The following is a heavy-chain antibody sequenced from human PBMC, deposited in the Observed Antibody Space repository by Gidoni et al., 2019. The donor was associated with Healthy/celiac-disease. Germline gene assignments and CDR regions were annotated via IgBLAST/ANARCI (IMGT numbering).Heavy chain of an antibody. CDR2: IYHSGST. J-gene: IGHJ5*02. D-gene: IGHD6-13*01. CDR1: GYSISSGYY. Sequence: QVQLQESGPGLVKPSATLSLTCAVSGYSISSGYYWGWIRQPPGKGLEWIGSIYHSGSTYYNPSLKSRVTISVDTSKNQFSLKLSSVTAADTAVYYCARTPIAAAGIGGVFGSNWFDPWGQGTLVTVSS. CDR3: ARTPIAAAGIGGVFGSNWFDP. V-gene: IGHV4-38-2*01.